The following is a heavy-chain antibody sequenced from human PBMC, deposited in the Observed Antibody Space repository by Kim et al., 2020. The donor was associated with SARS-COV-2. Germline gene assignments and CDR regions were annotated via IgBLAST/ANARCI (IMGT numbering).Heavy chain of an antibody. Sequence: AQKFQGRVTSTADESTSTAYMELSSLRSEDTAVYYCAREARTTVTLFFDYWGQGTLVTVSS. J-gene: IGHJ4*02. V-gene: IGHV1-69*01. CDR3: AREARTTVTLFFDY. D-gene: IGHD4-17*01.